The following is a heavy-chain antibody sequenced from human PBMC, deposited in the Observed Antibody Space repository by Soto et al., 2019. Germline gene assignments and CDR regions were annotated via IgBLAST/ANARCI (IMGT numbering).Heavy chain of an antibody. CDR1: GFSFSNYA. CDR2: IDSGGGST. CDR3: ARVSSSWFPPAPIDY. V-gene: IGHV3-23*01. Sequence: GGSLRLSCAASGFSFSNYAMSWVRQAPGTGLEWVSAIDSGGGSTYYAASVKGRFSISRDNSKNTLYLQMNSLRAEDTAVYYCARVSSSWFPPAPIDYWGQGTLVTVSS. J-gene: IGHJ4*02. D-gene: IGHD6-13*01.